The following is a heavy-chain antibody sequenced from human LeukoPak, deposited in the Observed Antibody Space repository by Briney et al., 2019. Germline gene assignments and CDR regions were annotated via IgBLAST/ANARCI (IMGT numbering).Heavy chain of an antibody. D-gene: IGHD4-23*01. J-gene: IGHJ4*02. CDR3: ARDYGGSSPFDY. Sequence: GGTLRLSCAASGFTFSSYGMSWVRQAPEKGLEWVSYISSSGSTIYYADSVKGRFTISRDNAKNSLYLQMNSLRAEDTAVYYCARDYGGSSPFDYWGQGTLVTVSS. CDR2: ISSSGSTI. V-gene: IGHV3-48*04. CDR1: GFTFSSYG.